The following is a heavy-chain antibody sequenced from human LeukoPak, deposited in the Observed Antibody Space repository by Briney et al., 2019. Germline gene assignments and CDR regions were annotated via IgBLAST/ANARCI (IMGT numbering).Heavy chain of an antibody. CDR1: GDSIISISYY. CDR2: YSGST. Sequence: SETLSLTCTVSGDSIISISYYWAWSRQPPGKGREYIWSYSGSTYYNPSLKSRVTISVDTSKKQFSLKLSSVTAEDTAVYYCARSSYGAGSKPYWVDYWGQGTLVTVSS. D-gene: IGHD3-10*01. J-gene: IGHJ4*02. V-gene: IGHV4-39*01. CDR3: ARSSYGAGSKPYWVDY.